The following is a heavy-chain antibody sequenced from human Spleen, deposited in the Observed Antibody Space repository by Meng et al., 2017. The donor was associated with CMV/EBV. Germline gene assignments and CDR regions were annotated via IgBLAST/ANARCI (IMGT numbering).Heavy chain of an antibody. D-gene: IGHD3-10*01. CDR3: ARAGLRGDNWFDP. V-gene: IGHV4-30-4*01. J-gene: IGHJ5*02. CDR1: GASIRSGDYY. CDR2: IYYSGTT. Sequence: VSGASIRSGDYYWSWIRQTPGKGLEWIGYIYYSGTTFYNPSFKSRTTMSVDTYRNKFSLKVTSVTAADTAVYYCARAGLRGDNWFDPWGQGTLVTVSS.